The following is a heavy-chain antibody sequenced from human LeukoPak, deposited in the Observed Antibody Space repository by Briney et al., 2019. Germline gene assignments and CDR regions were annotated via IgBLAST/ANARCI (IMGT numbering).Heavy chain of an antibody. V-gene: IGHV4-59*01. CDR3: ARYYGDYVVDY. Sequence: SETLSLTCTVSGGAISSYYWSWIRQPPGMGLEWIGYIYHTGSTNYNPSLKSRVTISADTSKNQFSLRLNSVTAADTAVYYCARYYGDYVVDYWGQGTLVTVSS. CDR2: IYHTGST. J-gene: IGHJ4*02. CDR1: GGAISSYY. D-gene: IGHD4-17*01.